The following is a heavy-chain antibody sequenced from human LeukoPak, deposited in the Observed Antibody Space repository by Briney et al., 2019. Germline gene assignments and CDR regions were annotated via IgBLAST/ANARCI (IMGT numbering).Heavy chain of an antibody. CDR3: ARGIDDCRTTTCYLGAFDI. Sequence: SETLSLTCAVYGGSFSGYYWSWIRQPPGKGLEWIGEINHSGSTNYKSSLKSRGTISADTSKNQFSLKLSSVTAAATAVYYCARGIDDCRTTTCYLGAFDIWGQGTMVTVSS. V-gene: IGHV4-34*01. J-gene: IGHJ3*02. D-gene: IGHD2-2*01. CDR2: INHSGST. CDR1: GGSFSGYY.